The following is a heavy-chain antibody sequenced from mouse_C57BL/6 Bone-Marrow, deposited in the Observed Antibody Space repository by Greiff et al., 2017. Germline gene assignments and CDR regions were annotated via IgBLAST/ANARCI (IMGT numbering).Heavy chain of an antibody. Sequence: VQLQQSGAELARPGASVKLSCKASGYTFTSYGISWVKQRTGQGLEWIGEIHPRSGNTYYNEKFKGKATLTADKSSSTAYMELRSLTSEDSAVYFCARSYYGSSDFDYWGQGTTLTVSS. CDR2: IHPRSGNT. J-gene: IGHJ2*01. CDR3: ARSYYGSSDFDY. D-gene: IGHD1-1*01. V-gene: IGHV1-81*01. CDR1: GYTFTSYG.